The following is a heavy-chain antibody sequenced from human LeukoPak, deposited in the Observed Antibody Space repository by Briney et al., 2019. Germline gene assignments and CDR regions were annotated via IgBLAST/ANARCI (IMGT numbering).Heavy chain of an antibody. CDR1: DFTVSNMY. J-gene: IGHJ6*03. D-gene: IGHD5-12*01. V-gene: IGHV3-53*01. CDR2: IYSDGRT. CDR3: ARATRGVALLLRWYYYYMDV. Sequence: GGSLRLSCAASDFTVSNMYMTWVRQAPGKGLEWVSLIYSDGRTDYADSVEGRYTISRDNSKNTVYLQMNSLRAEDTAVYYCARATRGVALLLRWYYYYMDVWGKGTTVTISS.